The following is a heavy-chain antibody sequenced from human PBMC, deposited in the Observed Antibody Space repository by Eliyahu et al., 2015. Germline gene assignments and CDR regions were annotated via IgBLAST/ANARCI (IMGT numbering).Heavy chain of an antibody. CDR1: GFTFXSHD. J-gene: IGHJ4*02. CDR3: ARGLWLDDY. V-gene: IGHV3-23*01. Sequence: EVQLLESXGGXVQPGGSLRLSCXASGFTFXSHDXTWVRQAPGKGLEWVSGXIWTDGTTHSAESVKGRFIISRDNSKNMVYLQMNSLRDEDTAVYYCARGLWLDDYWGQGTLVTVSS. D-gene: IGHD3-16*01. CDR2: XIWTDGTT.